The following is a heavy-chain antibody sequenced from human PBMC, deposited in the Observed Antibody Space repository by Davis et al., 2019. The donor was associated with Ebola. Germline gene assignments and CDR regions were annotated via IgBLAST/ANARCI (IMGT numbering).Heavy chain of an antibody. V-gene: IGHV3-30*03. CDR1: GFTFSSYG. CDR3: ARDTYSSSFFQH. D-gene: IGHD6-13*01. J-gene: IGHJ1*01. Sequence: GESLKISCAASGFTFSSYGMHWVRQAPGKGLEWVAVISYDGSNKYYADSVKGRFTISRDNSKNTLYLQMNSLRAEDTAVYYCARDTYSSSFFQHWGQGTLVTVSS. CDR2: ISYDGSNK.